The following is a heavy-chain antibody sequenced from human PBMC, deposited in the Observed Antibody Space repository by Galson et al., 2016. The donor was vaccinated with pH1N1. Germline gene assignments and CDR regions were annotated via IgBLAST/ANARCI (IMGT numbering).Heavy chain of an antibody. CDR1: GGTFGSYG. J-gene: IGHJ2*01. CDR2: IIPIFGTA. D-gene: IGHD3-10*01. Sequence: SVKVSCKASGGTFGSYGINWVRQAPGQGLEWMGGIIPIFGTAKYAQNFQGRVTITADESTTTAYMELSSLRSEDTAVYFCAREDYYGTDLSAWYFDLGGRGTLLNFSS. V-gene: IGHV1-69*13. CDR3: AREDYYGTDLSAWYFDL.